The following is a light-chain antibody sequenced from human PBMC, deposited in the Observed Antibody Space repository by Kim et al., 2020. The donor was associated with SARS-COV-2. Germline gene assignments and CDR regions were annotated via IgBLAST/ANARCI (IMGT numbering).Light chain of an antibody. Sequence: QSVTISCTGTSRDVGGYNYVSWYQQYPGKAPKLMIYDVNKRPSGVPDRFSGSKSGNTASLTISGLQAEDEADYYCCSYAGDYTFYVFGTGTKVTVL. J-gene: IGLJ1*01. CDR2: DVN. CDR1: SRDVGGYNY. CDR3: CSYAGDYTFYV. V-gene: IGLV2-11*01.